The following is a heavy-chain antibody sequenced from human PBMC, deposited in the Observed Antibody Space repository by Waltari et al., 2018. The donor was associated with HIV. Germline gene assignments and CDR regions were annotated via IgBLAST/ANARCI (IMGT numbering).Heavy chain of an antibody. CDR2: ITSDSTTI. CDR3: ASARVGTAYFDY. J-gene: IGHJ4*02. CDR1: GFTFSRNT. Sequence: CAASGFTFSRNTMNWVRQAPGKGLEWLSTITSDSTTIHYADSGKGRFTISRDNAKNSVFLQMSSLRDEDTAVYYCASARVGTAYFDYWGQGTLVTVSS. D-gene: IGHD2-15*01. V-gene: IGHV3-48*02.